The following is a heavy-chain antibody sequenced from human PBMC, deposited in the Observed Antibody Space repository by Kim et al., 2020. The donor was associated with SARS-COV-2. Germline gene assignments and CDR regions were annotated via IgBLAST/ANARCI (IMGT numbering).Heavy chain of an antibody. CDR3: ASNGLWPFDY. D-gene: IGHD5-18*01. Sequence: GGSLRLSCAASGFTFSSYGMHWVRQAPGKGLEWVAVIWNDGSNKHYADSVKGRFTISRDNSKNTLFLQMNSLRAEDTAVYYCASNGLWPFDYWGQGTLVTVSS. J-gene: IGHJ4*02. CDR2: IWNDGSNK. CDR1: GFTFSSYG. V-gene: IGHV3-33*01.